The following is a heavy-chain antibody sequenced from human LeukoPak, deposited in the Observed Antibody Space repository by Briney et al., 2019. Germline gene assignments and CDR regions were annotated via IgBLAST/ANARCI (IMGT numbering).Heavy chain of an antibody. CDR3: ASTRCTGTSCYLPILD. J-gene: IGHJ4*02. CDR2: IKQDGSEN. V-gene: IGHV3-7*01. D-gene: IGHD2-2*01. CDR1: GFTFSTYW. Sequence: GGSLRLSCAASGFTFSTYWMSWVRQAPGKGLEWVANIKQDGSENYYVDSVKGRFTISRDNAKNSLYLRMNSLRAEDTAMYYCASTRCTGTSCYLPILDWGQGILVTVSS.